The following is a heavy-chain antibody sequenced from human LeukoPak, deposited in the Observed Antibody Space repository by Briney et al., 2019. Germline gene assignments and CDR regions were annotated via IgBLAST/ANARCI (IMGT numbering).Heavy chain of an antibody. CDR3: ARGGGAVAGSPLDVYFDY. J-gene: IGHJ4*02. D-gene: IGHD6-19*01. Sequence: ASVKVSCKASGGTFSSYAISWVRQAPGQGLEWMGWINPNSGGTNYAQKFQGRVTMTRDTSISTAYMELSRLRSDDTAVYYCARGGGAVAGSPLDVYFDYWGQGTLVTVSS. V-gene: IGHV1-2*02. CDR1: GGTFSSYA. CDR2: INPNSGGT.